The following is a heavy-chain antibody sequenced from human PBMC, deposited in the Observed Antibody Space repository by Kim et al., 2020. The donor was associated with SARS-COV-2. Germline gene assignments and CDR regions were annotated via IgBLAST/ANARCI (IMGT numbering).Heavy chain of an antibody. CDR3: AKDRVGIAVAGAYFDY. D-gene: IGHD6-19*01. CDR2: ISGSGGST. V-gene: IGHV3-23*01. CDR1: GFTFSSYA. Sequence: GGSLRLSCAASGFTFSSYAMSWVRQAPGKGLEWVSAISGSGGSTYYADSVKGRFTISRDNSKNTLYLQMNSLRAEDTAVYYCAKDRVGIAVAGAYFDYWGQGTLVTVSS. J-gene: IGHJ4*02.